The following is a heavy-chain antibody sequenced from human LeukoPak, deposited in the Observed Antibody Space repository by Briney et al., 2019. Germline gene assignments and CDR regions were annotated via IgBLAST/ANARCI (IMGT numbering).Heavy chain of an antibody. J-gene: IGHJ4*02. CDR1: GFTFSDYW. D-gene: IGHD3-10*01. V-gene: IGHV3-74*01. CDR3: ARDRGPRTGFMVREAYDY. CDR2: INTDGSIT. Sequence: GGSLRLSCGASGFTFSDYWIHWVRQAPGKGVVWVSRINTDGSITNYADSVKGRFSISRDNAKNTLYLQMRSLRAEDTAVYYCARDRGPRTGFMVREAYDYWGQGTLVTVSS.